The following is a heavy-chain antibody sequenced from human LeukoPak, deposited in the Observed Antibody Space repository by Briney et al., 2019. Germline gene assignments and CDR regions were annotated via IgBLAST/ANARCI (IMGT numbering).Heavy chain of an antibody. J-gene: IGHJ6*03. CDR2: IKQDGSEK. CDR3: ASRYSSGWYYYYYYMDV. Sequence: PGGSLRLSCAASGFTFSSYSMSWVRQAPGKGLEWVANIKQDGSEKYYVDSVKGRFTISRDNAKNSLYLQMNSLRAEDTAVYYCASRYSSGWYYYYYYMDVWGKGTTVTVSS. V-gene: IGHV3-7*01. CDR1: GFTFSSYS. D-gene: IGHD6-19*01.